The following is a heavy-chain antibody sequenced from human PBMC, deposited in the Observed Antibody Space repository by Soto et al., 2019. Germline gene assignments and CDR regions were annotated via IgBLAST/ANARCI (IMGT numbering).Heavy chain of an antibody. J-gene: IGHJ4*02. CDR3: ARGVRGYSGYDPRDY. CDR1: GGSIISGGYY. D-gene: IGHD5-12*01. CDR2: IYYNGSP. Sequence: QVHLQESGPGLVKPSQTLSLTCTVSGGSIISGGYYWSWIRQHPGKGLEWIGYIYYNGSPYYNPSLKSRVTISLDTSENQFSMNLRSETAADTAVYYCARGVRGYSGYDPRDYWGQGTLVTVSS. V-gene: IGHV4-31*03.